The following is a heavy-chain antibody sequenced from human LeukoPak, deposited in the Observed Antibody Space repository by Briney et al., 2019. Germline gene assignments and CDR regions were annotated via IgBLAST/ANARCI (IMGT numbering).Heavy chain of an antibody. V-gene: IGHV3-7*01. Sequence: GGSLRLSCAASGFTFSSYWMSWVRQAPGKGLEWVANIKQDGSEKYYVDSVKGRFTISRDNAKNSLYLQMNSLRDEDTAIYYCARDFWDTQYPDLGQGTLVTVSS. D-gene: IGHD3-3*01. CDR3: ARDFWDTQYPD. CDR1: GFTFSSYW. J-gene: IGHJ4*02. CDR2: IKQDGSEK.